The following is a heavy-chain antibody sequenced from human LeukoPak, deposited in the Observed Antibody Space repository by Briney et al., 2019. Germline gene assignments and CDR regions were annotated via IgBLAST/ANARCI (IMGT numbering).Heavy chain of an antibody. CDR3: ARELYPHSSSSFDY. CDR1: GYSFTSYW. CDR2: IYPGDSDT. J-gene: IGHJ4*02. D-gene: IGHD6-6*01. V-gene: IGHV5-51*01. Sequence: GESLKVSCKGSGYSFTSYWIGWVRQIPGKGLGWMGIIYPGDSDTRYSPSFKGQVTISADKSLSTAYLQCSSLKASDTAMYYCARELYPHSSSSFDYWGQGTLVTVSS.